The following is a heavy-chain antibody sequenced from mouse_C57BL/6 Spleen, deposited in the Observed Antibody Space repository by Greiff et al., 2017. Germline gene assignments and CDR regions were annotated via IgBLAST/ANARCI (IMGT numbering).Heavy chain of an antibody. Sequence: QVQLKQPGAELVKPGASVKVSCKASGYTFTSYWMHWIGRIHPSDSDTNYNQKFKGKATLTVDKSSSTAYMQLSSLTSEDSAVYYCAIITTVRGMDYWGQGTSVTVSS. CDR3: AIITTVRGMDY. V-gene: IGHV1-74*01. CDR2: IHPSDSDT. CDR1: GYTFTSYW. D-gene: IGHD1-1*01. J-gene: IGHJ4*01.